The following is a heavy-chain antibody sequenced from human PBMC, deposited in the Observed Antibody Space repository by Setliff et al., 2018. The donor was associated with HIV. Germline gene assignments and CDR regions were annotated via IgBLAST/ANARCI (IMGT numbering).Heavy chain of an antibody. CDR2: IYSSGTT. Sequence: SETLSLTCSVSGGSINNYYWIWIRQPAGKGLEWIGHIYSSGTTNHNPSLKSRVTMSVDTSKNQFSLRLSSVTAADTGVYYCARTKLVDTAIRYHYDGLYVWGQGTTVTVSS. J-gene: IGHJ6*02. V-gene: IGHV4-4*07. CDR3: ARTKLVDTAIRYHYDGLYV. CDR1: GGSINNYY. D-gene: IGHD5-18*01.